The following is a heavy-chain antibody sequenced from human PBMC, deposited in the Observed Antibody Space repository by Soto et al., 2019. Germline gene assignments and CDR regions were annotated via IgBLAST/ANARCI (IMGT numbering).Heavy chain of an antibody. CDR3: AKFYSANSAHTYTIDL. V-gene: IGHV1-69*05. CDR1: GGSFSSNA. CDR2: IIPIFGTA. J-gene: IGHJ5*02. D-gene: IGHD4-4*01. Sequence: ASVKLSSKDSGGSFSSNAMSWVRQAPGQGLEWMGGIIPIFGTANYAQKFQGRFTISRDNSKNTLYLQMNSLRAEDTAVYYCAKFYSANSAHTYTIDLWGQGPLVTVSS.